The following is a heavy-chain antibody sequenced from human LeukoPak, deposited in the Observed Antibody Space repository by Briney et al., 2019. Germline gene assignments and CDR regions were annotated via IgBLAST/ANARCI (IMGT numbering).Heavy chain of an antibody. J-gene: IGHJ5*02. CDR2: ISSSSSYI. Sequence: GGSLRLSCAASEFTFSSYAMSWVRQAPGKGLEWVSSISSSSSYIYYADSVKGRFTISRDNAKNSLYLQMNSLRAEDTAVYYCARAGFSGSGYSYAPWSQGTLVTVSS. V-gene: IGHV3-21*01. D-gene: IGHD5-18*01. CDR3: ARAGFSGSGYSYAP. CDR1: EFTFSSYA.